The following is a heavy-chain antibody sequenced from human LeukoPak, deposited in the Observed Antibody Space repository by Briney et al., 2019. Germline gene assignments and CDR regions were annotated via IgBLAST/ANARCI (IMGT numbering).Heavy chain of an antibody. V-gene: IGHV4-34*01. D-gene: IGHD1-20*01. Sequence: PSETLSLTCAVYGGSFSGYYWSWIRQPPGKGLEWIGEINHSGSTNYNTSLKSRVTISVDTSKNQFSLKLSSVTAADTAVYYCARGQRGYDWNDRWFDPWGQGTLVTVSS. CDR2: INHSGST. CDR1: GGSFSGYY. J-gene: IGHJ5*02. CDR3: ARGQRGYDWNDRWFDP.